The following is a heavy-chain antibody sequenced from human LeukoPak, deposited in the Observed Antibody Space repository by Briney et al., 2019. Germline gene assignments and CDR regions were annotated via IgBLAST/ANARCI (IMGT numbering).Heavy chain of an antibody. J-gene: IGHJ4*02. V-gene: IGHV3-48*04. Sequence: GGSLRLSCAASGFTFSSYSMNWVRQAPGKGLEWVSYISSSGSTIYYADSVKGRFTISRDNAKNSLYLQMNSLRAEDTAVYYCASRYSSGWRYWGQGTLVTVSS. CDR2: ISSSGSTI. D-gene: IGHD6-19*01. CDR1: GFTFSSYS. CDR3: ASRYSSGWRY.